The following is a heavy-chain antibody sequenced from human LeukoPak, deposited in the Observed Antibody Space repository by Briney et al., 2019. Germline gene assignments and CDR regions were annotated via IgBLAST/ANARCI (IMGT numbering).Heavy chain of an antibody. Sequence: GGSLRLSCAASGFTVSSNYMSWVRQAPGKGLEWVSVIYSGGSTYYADSVEGRFTISRDNSKNTLSLQLNSLRADDTAVYYCAKGGQGNGPSRGAVYGMDVWGQGTTVTVSS. CDR3: AKGGQGNGPSRGAVYGMDV. D-gene: IGHD1-26*01. J-gene: IGHJ6*02. CDR1: GFTVSSNY. V-gene: IGHV3-66*01. CDR2: IYSGGST.